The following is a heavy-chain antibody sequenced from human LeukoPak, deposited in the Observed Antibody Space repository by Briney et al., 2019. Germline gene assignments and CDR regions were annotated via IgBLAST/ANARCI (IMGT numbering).Heavy chain of an antibody. D-gene: IGHD6-19*01. CDR1: GFTFSDYY. V-gene: IGHV3-11*04. J-gene: IGHJ6*03. Sequence: PGGSLRLSCAASGFTFSDYYMSWIRQAPGKALEWVSYVSSGSSTIYYADSVKGRFTVSRDNGKRSLYLHMNSLRAEDTAMYYCARESYSSGWYQYYYYYMDVWGKGTTVTVSS. CDR2: VSSGSSTI. CDR3: ARESYSSGWYQYYYYYMDV.